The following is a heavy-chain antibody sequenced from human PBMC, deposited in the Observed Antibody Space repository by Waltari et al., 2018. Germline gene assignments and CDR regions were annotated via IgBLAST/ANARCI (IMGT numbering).Heavy chain of an antibody. CDR3: ARDRVAVAGKGPKANWFDP. CDR2: IYTSGST. V-gene: IGHV4-61*09. D-gene: IGHD6-19*01. CDR1: GGSISSGSYY. Sequence: QVQLQESGPGLVKPSQTLSLTCTVSGGSISSGSYYWSWIRQPAGKGLEWIGYIYTSGSTNYTPSLKSRVTISVDTSKNQFSLKLSSVTAVDTAVYYCARDRVAVAGKGPKANWFDPWGQGTLVTVSS. J-gene: IGHJ5*02.